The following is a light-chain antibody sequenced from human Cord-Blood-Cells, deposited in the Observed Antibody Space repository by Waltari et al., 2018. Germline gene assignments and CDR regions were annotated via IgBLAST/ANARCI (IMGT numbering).Light chain of an antibody. Sequence: QSVLHHPASVSASPGQSITISCTGTGCYAASYNLLSWYQQNPGKAPKLMIYEVSKRPSGVSNRFSGSKSGNTASLTISGLQAEDEADYYCCSYAGSSTLVFGGGTKLTVL. CDR3: CSYAGSSTLV. CDR1: GCYAASYNL. J-gene: IGLJ3*02. V-gene: IGLV2-23*02. CDR2: EVS.